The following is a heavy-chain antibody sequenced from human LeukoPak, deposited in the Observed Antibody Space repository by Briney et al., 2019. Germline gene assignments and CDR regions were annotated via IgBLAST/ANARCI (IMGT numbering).Heavy chain of an antibody. Sequence: SETLSLTCTVSGYSISSGYYWGWIRQPPGKGLEWIGSIYHSGSTYYNPSLKSRVTISVDTSKNQFSLKLSSVTAADTAVYYCARGLNDSWTGENYWGQGTLVTVSS. CDR1: GYSISSGYY. D-gene: IGHD3-3*01. CDR2: IYHSGST. CDR3: ARGLNDSWTGENY. V-gene: IGHV4-38-2*02. J-gene: IGHJ4*02.